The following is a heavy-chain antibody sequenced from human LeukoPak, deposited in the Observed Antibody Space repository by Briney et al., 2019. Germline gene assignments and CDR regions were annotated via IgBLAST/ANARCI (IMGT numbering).Heavy chain of an antibody. CDR1: GFTFSSYS. V-gene: IGHV3-21*01. D-gene: IGHD6-13*01. Sequence: GGSLRLSCAASGFTFSSYSMNWVRQAPGKGLEWVSSITSSSSYIYYADSVKGRFTISRDNAKNSLYLQMNSLRAEDTAVYYCALSSSWYYFDYWGQGTLVTVSS. CDR3: ALSSSWYYFDY. CDR2: ITSSSSYI. J-gene: IGHJ4*02.